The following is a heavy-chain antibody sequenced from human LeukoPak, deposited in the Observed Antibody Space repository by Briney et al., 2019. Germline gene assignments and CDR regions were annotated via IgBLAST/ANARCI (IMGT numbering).Heavy chain of an antibody. J-gene: IGHJ4*02. CDR2: ISGSGGST. CDR3: AKVSIVVVPAPHVLDY. D-gene: IGHD2-21*02. Sequence: GGSLRLSCEASGFTFSSYAMSWVRQAPGKGLEWVSAISGSGGSTYYADSVKGRFTISRDNSKNTLYLQMNSLRAEDTAVYYCAKVSIVVVPAPHVLDYWGQGILVTVSS. CDR1: GFTFSSYA. V-gene: IGHV3-23*01.